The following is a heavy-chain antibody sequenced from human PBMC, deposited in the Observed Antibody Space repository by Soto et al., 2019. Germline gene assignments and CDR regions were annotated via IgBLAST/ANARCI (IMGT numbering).Heavy chain of an antibody. J-gene: IGHJ2*01. V-gene: IGHV3-23*01. Sequence: GGSLRLSCAASGFTFSSYAMSWVRQAPGKGLEWVSVISGSGGSTYSADSVKGRFTISRDNSKNTLYLQMNSLRAEDTAVYYCAKRTVGWYLDLWGRGTLVTVSS. CDR1: GFTFSSYA. CDR2: ISGSGGST. CDR3: AKRTVGWYLDL. D-gene: IGHD4-17*01.